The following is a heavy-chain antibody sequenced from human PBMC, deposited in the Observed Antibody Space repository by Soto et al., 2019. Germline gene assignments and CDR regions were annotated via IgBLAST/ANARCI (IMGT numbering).Heavy chain of an antibody. CDR3: ASGDTAMVPQT. J-gene: IGHJ5*02. D-gene: IGHD5-18*01. V-gene: IGHV1-69*06. CDR1: GVTFSSYA. CDR2: IIPIFGTA. Sequence: SVKVSCKASGVTFSSYAISWVRQAPGQGLEWMGGIIPIFGTANYAQKFQGRVTITADKSTSTAYMELSSLRSEDMAVYYCASGDTAMVPQTWGQGTLVTVSS.